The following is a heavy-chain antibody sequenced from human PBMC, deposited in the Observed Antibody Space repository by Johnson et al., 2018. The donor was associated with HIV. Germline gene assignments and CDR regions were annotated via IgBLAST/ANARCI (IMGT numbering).Heavy chain of an antibody. CDR3: ARVSPGGSRRGFLGLRWAM. CDR1: RFTFSSYA. Sequence: QVQLVESGGGVVQPGRSLRLSCAASRFTFSSYAMHWVRQAPGKGLEWVAVISYDGSNKYYADSVKGRFTISRDNSKNTLYLQMNSLRAEDTAVYYCARVSPGGSRRGFLGLRWAMWG. D-gene: IGHD3-16*01. J-gene: IGHJ1*01. V-gene: IGHV3-30*04. CDR2: ISYDGSNK.